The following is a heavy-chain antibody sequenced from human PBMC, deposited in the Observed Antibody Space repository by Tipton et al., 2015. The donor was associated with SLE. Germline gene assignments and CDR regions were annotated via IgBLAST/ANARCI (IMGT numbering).Heavy chain of an antibody. D-gene: IGHD6-6*01. CDR2: IRSKANSYAT. CDR3: TRRGYSSSSGDYSHYAMDV. CDR1: GFTFSGSA. Sequence: SLRLSCAASGFTFSGSAIHWVRQASGKGLEWVGRIRSKANSYATAYAASVKGRFTISRDDSNNTAYLQMNSLKTEDTAVYYCTRRGYSSSSGDYSHYAMDVWGRGTTVTVSS. J-gene: IGHJ6*02. V-gene: IGHV3-73*01.